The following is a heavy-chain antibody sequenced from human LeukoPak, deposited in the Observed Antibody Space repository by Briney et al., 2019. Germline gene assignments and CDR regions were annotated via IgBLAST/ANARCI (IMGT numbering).Heavy chain of an antibody. D-gene: IGHD3-10*01. V-gene: IGHV4-34*01. J-gene: IGHJ5*02. CDR1: CGTFRGYY. CDR2: IDHSGST. Sequence: SETLSLTRAVSCGTFRGYYWSWIRQPPGKGLAWIGEIDHSGSTNYNPSVESRLTLSVDTSKSQVSLNLYSVTAADTAVYYCARGLRFHVGSGNWFDLWGQGTLVTVSS. CDR3: ARGLRFHVGSGNWFDL.